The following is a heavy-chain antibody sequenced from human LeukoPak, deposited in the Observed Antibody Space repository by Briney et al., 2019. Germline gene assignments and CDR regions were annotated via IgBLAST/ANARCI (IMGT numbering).Heavy chain of an antibody. V-gene: IGHV3-30*04. J-gene: IGHJ4*02. CDR3: AHGAMYQLDY. CDR2: ISFHGTDT. D-gene: IGHD2-2*01. Sequence: GGSLRLSCAASGFTYISYAIHWVRQAPGKGLEWVAVISFHGTDTFYADSVKGRFTISRDNSKNTLYLQMNSLRAEDTAVYYCAHGAMYQLDYWGQGTLVTVSS. CDR1: GFTYISYA.